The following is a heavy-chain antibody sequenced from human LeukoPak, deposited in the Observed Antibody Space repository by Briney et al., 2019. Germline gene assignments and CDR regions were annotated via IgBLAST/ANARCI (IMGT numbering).Heavy chain of an antibody. D-gene: IGHD3-10*01. CDR1: GFTFSSYA. V-gene: IGHV3-23*01. CDR2: ISGSGGST. CDR3: AKDRNFVKVRGSGY. Sequence: GGSLSLSCTASGFTFSSYAMSWVRQAPGKGLEWVSDISGSGGSTYYADSVKGRFTISRDNSMNTLYLQMNSLRAEDTAVYYCAKDRNFVKVRGSGYWGQGTLVTVSS. J-gene: IGHJ4*02.